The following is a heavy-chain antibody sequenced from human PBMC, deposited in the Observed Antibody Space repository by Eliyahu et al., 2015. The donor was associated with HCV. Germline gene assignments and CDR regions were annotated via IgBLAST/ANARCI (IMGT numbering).Heavy chain of an antibody. D-gene: IGHD5-12*01. Sequence: EVQLVQSGPEVKKPGESLKXSCKGSGYRFTTYWIGWXXQMPGKGLEWMGLIYPSDSDTRYSPSFQGQVTFSVDISVSTAYLQWTSLKASDTAMYYCARQGGYSSFDYWGQGSLVTVSS. CDR1: GYRFTTYW. J-gene: IGHJ4*02. V-gene: IGHV5-51*01. CDR3: ARQGGYSSFDY. CDR2: IYPSDSDT.